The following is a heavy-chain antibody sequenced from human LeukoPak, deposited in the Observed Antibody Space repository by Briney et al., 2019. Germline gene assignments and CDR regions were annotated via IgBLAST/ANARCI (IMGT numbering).Heavy chain of an antibody. V-gene: IGHV3-21*01. Sequence: PGGSLRLSCAASGFTFSSYSMNWVRQAPGKGPEWVSSISSSSSYIYYADSVKGRFTISRDNAKNSLYLQMNSLRAEDTAVYYCARDPGNYVIWFDPWGQGTLVTVSS. CDR3: ARDPGNYVIWFDP. D-gene: IGHD4-11*01. CDR1: GFTFSSYS. J-gene: IGHJ5*02. CDR2: ISSSSSYI.